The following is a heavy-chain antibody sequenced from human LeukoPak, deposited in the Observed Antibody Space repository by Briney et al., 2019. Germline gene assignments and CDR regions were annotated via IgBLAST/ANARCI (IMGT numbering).Heavy chain of an antibody. V-gene: IGHV3-53*01. J-gene: IGHJ4*02. CDR1: GFTVSSNS. CDR2: IYSDNT. D-gene: IGHD4/OR15-4a*01. CDR3: ARRAGAYSHPYDY. Sequence: PGGSLRLSCTGAGFTVSSNSMSWVRQAPGNGLEGVSFIYSDNTHYSDSVKGRFTISRDNSKNTLYLQMNSLRAEDTAVYYCARRAGAYSHPYDYWGQGTLVTVSS.